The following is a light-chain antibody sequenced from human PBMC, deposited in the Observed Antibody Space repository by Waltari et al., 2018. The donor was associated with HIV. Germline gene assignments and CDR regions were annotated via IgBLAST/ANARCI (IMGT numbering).Light chain of an antibody. CDR1: SIGDKS. V-gene: IGLV3-21*04. CDR3: QVWDSTSDHRV. J-gene: IGLJ3*02. CDR2: YDS. Sequence: SYVLTQPPSVSVAPGQTATITCGGNSIGDKSAHRYQQTPGQAPVLVIYYDSDRPSGIPERFSGSNSGNTATLTISRVEAGDEADYYCQVWDSTSDHRVFGGGTKLTVL.